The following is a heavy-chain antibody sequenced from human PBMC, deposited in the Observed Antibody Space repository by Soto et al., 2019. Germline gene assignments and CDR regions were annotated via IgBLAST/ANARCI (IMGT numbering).Heavy chain of an antibody. CDR1: GFSFSSYG. J-gene: IGHJ4*02. V-gene: IGHV3-33*01. D-gene: IGHD3-10*01. Sequence: QVQLVESGGGVVQPGRSLRLSCAASGFSFSSYGMHWVRQAPGKGLEWVAVIRFDGSGKDYADSVKGRFTISRDNSKTTLYLQMNSLRAEDTAVSYCATDRAYFDYWGQGTLVTVSS. CDR3: ATDRAYFDY. CDR2: IRFDGSGK.